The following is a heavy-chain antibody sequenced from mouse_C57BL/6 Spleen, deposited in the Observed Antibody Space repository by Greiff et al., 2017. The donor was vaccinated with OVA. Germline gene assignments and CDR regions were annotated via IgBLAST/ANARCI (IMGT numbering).Heavy chain of an antibody. CDR2: IDPSDSYT. D-gene: IGHD1-1*02. CDR1: GYTFTSYW. V-gene: IGHV1-69*01. CDR3: ARMRVATRGDAMDY. J-gene: IGHJ4*01. Sequence: QVQLQQPGAELVMPGASVKLSCKASGYTFTSYWMHWVKQRPGQGLEWIGEIDPSDSYTNYNQKFKGKSTLTVDKSSSTAYMQLSSLTSEDSAVYYCARMRVATRGDAMDYWGQGTSVTVSS.